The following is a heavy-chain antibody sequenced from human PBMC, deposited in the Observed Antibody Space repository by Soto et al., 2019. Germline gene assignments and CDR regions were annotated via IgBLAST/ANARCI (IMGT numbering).Heavy chain of an antibody. Sequence: RLSCAASGFTFSSYAMSWVRQAPGKGLEWVSAISGSGGSTYYADSVKGRFTISRDNSKNTLYLQMNSLRAEDTAVYYCAKAPVAYYDFWSGPYYFDYWGQGTLVTVSS. CDR2: ISGSGGST. D-gene: IGHD3-3*01. CDR1: GFTFSSYA. V-gene: IGHV3-23*01. CDR3: AKAPVAYYDFWSGPYYFDY. J-gene: IGHJ4*02.